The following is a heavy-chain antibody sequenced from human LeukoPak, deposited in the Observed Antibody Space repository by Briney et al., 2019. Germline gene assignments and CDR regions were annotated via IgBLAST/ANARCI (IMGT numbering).Heavy chain of an antibody. CDR2: SSSSSSYK. CDR1: GFAFSSYS. Sequence: GGSLRLSCSASGFAFSSYSMSWVRQAPGRGLEWVSSSSSSSSYKYYADSVKGRFTISRDNAKNSLYLQMNSLRAEDTAVYYCAREGDDSSGYSYQPPDHWGQGTLVTVSS. V-gene: IGHV3-21*01. J-gene: IGHJ4*02. D-gene: IGHD3-22*01. CDR3: AREGDDSSGYSYQPPDH.